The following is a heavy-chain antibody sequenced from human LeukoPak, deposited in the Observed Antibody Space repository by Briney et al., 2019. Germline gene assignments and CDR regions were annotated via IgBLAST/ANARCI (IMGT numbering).Heavy chain of an antibody. CDR2: ISISSSYI. CDR1: GFTFSSYS. CDR3: ATSIVVVPAAAFDI. V-gene: IGHV3-21*01. J-gene: IGHJ3*02. Sequence: GRTLRLSCAASGFTFSSYSMNWVRHTPGKGLEWVSSISISSSYIYYADSVKGRFTISRDNAKNSLYLQMNSLRAEDTAVYYCATSIVVVPAAAFDIWGQGTMVTVSS. D-gene: IGHD2-2*01.